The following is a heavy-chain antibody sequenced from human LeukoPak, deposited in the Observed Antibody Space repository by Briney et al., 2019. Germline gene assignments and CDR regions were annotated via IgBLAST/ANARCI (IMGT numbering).Heavy chain of an antibody. V-gene: IGHV3-21*01. Sequence: GGSLRLSCAASGFTFSDQSMNWVRQAPGKGLEWVSSISANSLHISHADSVKGRFTTSRDNAKNSLYLQMNNLRVEDTAVYYCVGPDSQFDCWGQGTLVTVSS. J-gene: IGHJ4*02. CDR1: GFTFSDQS. CDR2: ISANSLHI. D-gene: IGHD3-10*01. CDR3: VGPDSQFDC.